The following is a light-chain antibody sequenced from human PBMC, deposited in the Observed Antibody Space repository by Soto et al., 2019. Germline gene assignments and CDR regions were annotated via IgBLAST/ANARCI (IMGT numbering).Light chain of an antibody. CDR3: QQRADWWT. V-gene: IGKV3-11*01. CDR2: DAS. CDR1: QSVSSH. J-gene: IGKJ1*01. Sequence: EIVLTQSPATLSLSPGERATLSCRASQSVSSHLAWYQQKPSQAPRLLIDDASNRATGIPARFSGSGSGTDFTLTISSLEPEDSAVYYCQQRADWWTFGQGTKVDIK.